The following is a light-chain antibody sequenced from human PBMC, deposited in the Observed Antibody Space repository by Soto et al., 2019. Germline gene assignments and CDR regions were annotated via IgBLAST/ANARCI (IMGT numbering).Light chain of an antibody. V-gene: IGKV3-15*01. CDR3: QQYNNSPSFT. Sequence: EIVMTQSPATLSVSPGERATLSCRASQSVTSNLAWYQQKPGQAPRLLIYGASTRATGIPARFSGSGSGTEFTLTISSLHSKAFAVYFCQQYNNSPSFTLGPGTNVDIK. CDR1: QSVTSN. J-gene: IGKJ3*01. CDR2: GAS.